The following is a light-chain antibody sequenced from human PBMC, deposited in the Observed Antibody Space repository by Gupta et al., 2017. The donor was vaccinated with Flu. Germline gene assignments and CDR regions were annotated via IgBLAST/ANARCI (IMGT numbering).Light chain of an antibody. V-gene: IGLV1-51*01. CDR3: GTWDTSAIVYWV. CDR2: DNS. J-gene: IGLJ3*02. Sequence: QSMLTQPPSVSAASGQKVTISCSGTSSNIGKNYVAWYQQFPGTAPNLLIYDNSKRPSAIPARCSGSTSGTSATLAITGLPPGDEAAYYFGTWDTSAIVYWVFGGGTKLTVL. CDR1: SSNIGKNY.